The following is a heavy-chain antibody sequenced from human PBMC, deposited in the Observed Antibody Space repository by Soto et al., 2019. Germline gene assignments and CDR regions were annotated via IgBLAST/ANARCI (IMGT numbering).Heavy chain of an antibody. D-gene: IGHD6-19*01. V-gene: IGHV5-51*01. J-gene: IGHJ4*02. CDR2: IYPGDSDT. CDR3: ARHNRGSGWYVFDY. CDR1: GYRFTSYG. Sequence: ACLKISCKGCGYRFTSYGIGWVRQMPGKGLEWMGIIYPGDSDTRYSPSSQGQVTISADKSISTAYLQWSSLKASDTAMYYCARHNRGSGWYVFDYWGQGTLVTVSS.